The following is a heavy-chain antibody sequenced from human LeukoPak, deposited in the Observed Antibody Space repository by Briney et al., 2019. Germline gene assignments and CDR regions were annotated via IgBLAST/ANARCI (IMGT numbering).Heavy chain of an antibody. CDR3: ARDRVYGGNYRFSFDY. V-gene: IGHV3-48*03. J-gene: IGHJ4*02. Sequence: GGSPRLSCAASGFTFSSYEMNWVRQAPGKGLEWVSYISSSGSTIYYADSVKGRFTISRDNAKNSLYLQMNSLRAEDTAVYYCARDRVYGGNYRFSFDYWGQGTLVTVSS. CDR2: ISSSGSTI. D-gene: IGHD4-23*01. CDR1: GFTFSSYE.